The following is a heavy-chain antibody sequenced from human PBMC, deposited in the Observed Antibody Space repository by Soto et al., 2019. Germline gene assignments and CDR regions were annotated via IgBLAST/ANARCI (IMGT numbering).Heavy chain of an antibody. V-gene: IGHV4-31*03. CDR1: GGSISSGGYY. CDR3: ARIQYYDFWSGYPPPLYYFDY. Sequence: SGTLSLTCTVSGGSISSGGYYWSWIRQHPGKGLKWIGYIYYSGSTYYSPSLKSRVTISVDTSKNQFSLKLSSVTAADTAVYYCARIQYYDFWSGYPPPLYYFDYWGQGTLVTVSS. CDR2: IYYSGST. D-gene: IGHD3-3*01. J-gene: IGHJ4*02.